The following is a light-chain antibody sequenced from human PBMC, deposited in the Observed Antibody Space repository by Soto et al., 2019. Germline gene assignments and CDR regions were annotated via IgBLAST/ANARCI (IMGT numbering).Light chain of an antibody. CDR2: GAS. V-gene: IGKV3-20*01. CDR3: QQYGSSPPWT. J-gene: IGKJ1*01. Sequence: EIVLTQSPGTLSLSPGERATLSCRASQSVSSSYLAWYQQKPGQAPRLLIYGASSRATGIPDRFSGSGSRTDFTLTISRLEPEDFAVYYCQQYGSSPPWTFGQGTRVEI. CDR1: QSVSSSY.